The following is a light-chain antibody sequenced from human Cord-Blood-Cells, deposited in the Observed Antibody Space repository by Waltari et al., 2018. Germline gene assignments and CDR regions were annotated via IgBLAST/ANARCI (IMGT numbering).Light chain of an antibody. J-gene: IGKJ1*01. V-gene: IGKV3-20*01. CDR3: QQYGSSPET. CDR2: GES. Sequence: EIVLTQSPGTLSLSPGERATLPCRASQSVSSSYLAWYQQKPGQAPRLLIYGESSRATGIPDRFSGSGSGTDFTLTISRLEPEDFAVYYCQQYGSSPETFGQGTKVEIK. CDR1: QSVSSSY.